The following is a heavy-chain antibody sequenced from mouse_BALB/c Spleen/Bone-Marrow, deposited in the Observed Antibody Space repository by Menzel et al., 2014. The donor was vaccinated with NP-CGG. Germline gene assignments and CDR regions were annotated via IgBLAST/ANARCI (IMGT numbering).Heavy chain of an antibody. CDR3: ARDGGNYVLYYAMDY. CDR2: IRNKANGYTT. CDR1: GFTFTDYY. J-gene: IGHJ4*01. V-gene: IGHV7-3*02. D-gene: IGHD2-1*01. Sequence: EVQGVESGGGLVQPGGSLRLSCAPSGFTFTDYYMSWVRQPPGKALEWLGFIRNKANGYTTEYSASVKGRFTISRDNSQSILYLQMNTLRAEDSATYYCARDGGNYVLYYAMDYWGQGTSVTVSS.